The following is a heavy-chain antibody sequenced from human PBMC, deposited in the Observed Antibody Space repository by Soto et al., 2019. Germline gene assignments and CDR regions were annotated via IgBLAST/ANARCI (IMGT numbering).Heavy chain of an antibody. CDR1: GGSFSGYY. CDR2: INHSGST. Sequence: QVQLQQWGAGLLKPSETLSLTCAVYGGSFSGYYWSWIRQPPGKGLEWIGEINHSGSTNYNPSLKRRVTISVDTSKNQFSLKLSSVTAADTAVYYCASLEAYCSGGSCYFYWGQGTLVTVSS. V-gene: IGHV4-34*01. CDR3: ASLEAYCSGGSCYFY. J-gene: IGHJ4*02. D-gene: IGHD2-15*01.